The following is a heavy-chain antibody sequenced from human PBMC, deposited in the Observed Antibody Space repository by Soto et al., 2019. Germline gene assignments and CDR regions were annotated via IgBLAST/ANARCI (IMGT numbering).Heavy chain of an antibody. D-gene: IGHD2-15*01. CDR1: TFTFSSYS. CDR2: INIDGTTT. Sequence: GGSLRLSCAASTFTFSSYSMHWVRQAPGKGLVWVALINIDGTTTSYADSVKGRFTISRDNAKNTLYLQMNSLRAEDTAVYYCAREAWYDAFDIWGQGTMVTVSS. CDR3: AREAWYDAFDI. V-gene: IGHV3-74*01. J-gene: IGHJ3*02.